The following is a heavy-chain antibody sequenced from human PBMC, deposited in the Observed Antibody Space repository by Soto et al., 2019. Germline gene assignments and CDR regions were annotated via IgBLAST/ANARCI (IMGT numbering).Heavy chain of an antibody. V-gene: IGHV3-21*06. J-gene: IGHJ6*02. Sequence: EVQLVESGGGLVKPGGSLRLSCTASGLIFSNYGMNWVRQAAGKRPEWVSSISSGGEYIDYADSVKGRLTISRDNANNILYLRETSLGFEDTAVYYGAPNLAAGAVMGFWGQGNTVTVSS. CDR3: APNLAAGAVMGF. CDR1: GLIFSNYG. CDR2: ISSGGEYI. D-gene: IGHD6-13*01.